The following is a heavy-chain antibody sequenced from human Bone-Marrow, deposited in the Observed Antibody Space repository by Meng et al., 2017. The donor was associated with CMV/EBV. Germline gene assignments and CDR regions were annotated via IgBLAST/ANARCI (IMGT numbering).Heavy chain of an antibody. D-gene: IGHD6-13*01. CDR2: ISAYNGNT. CDR1: GYTLASYG. V-gene: IGHV1-18*01. CDR3: ARAAAAAGTIYYYGMDV. Sequence: ASVKVSCKASGYTLASYGITWVRQAPGHGLEWMGWISAYNGNTNYAQKLQGRVTMTTDTSTSTAYMELRSLRSDDTAVYYCARAAAAAGTIYYYGMDVWGQGTTVTVSS. J-gene: IGHJ6*02.